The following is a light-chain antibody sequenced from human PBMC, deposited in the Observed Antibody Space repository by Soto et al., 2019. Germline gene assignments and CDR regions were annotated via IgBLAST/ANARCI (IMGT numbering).Light chain of an antibody. CDR2: RNN. V-gene: IGLV1-47*01. CDR1: SSNIGSNY. CDR3: AAWDDSLSGPWV. Sequence: QSVLTQPPSASGAPGQRVTISCSGSSSNIGSNYVYWYQQLPGTAPKLLIYRNNQRPPGVPDRFSGSKSGTSASLAISGLRADDEADYYCAAWDDSLSGPWVFGGGTKVTVL. J-gene: IGLJ3*02.